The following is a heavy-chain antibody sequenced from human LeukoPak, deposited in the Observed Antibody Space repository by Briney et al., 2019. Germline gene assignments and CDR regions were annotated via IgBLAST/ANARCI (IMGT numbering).Heavy chain of an antibody. D-gene: IGHD6-19*01. Sequence: SVKVSCKASGGTFSNYAFTWVRQAPGQGLEWMGRIIPALDITNYAQKFQGRVTITADTSTSTGYMDLSSLRSEDTAVYYCARTIAVAGTPFDYWGQGTLVTVSS. V-gene: IGHV1-69*04. J-gene: IGHJ4*02. CDR1: GGTFSNYA. CDR2: IIPALDIT. CDR3: ARTIAVAGTPFDY.